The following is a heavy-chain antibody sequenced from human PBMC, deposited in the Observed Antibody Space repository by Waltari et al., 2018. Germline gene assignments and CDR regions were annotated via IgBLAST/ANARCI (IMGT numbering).Heavy chain of an antibody. Sequence: QLQLQESGPGLVKPSETLSLTCTVSGGSISSSSYYWGWIRQPPGKGLEWIGSIYYSGSTYYNPSLKSRVTISVDTSKNQFSLKLSSVTAADTAVYYCARIGIGRNFDYWGQGTLVTVSS. V-gene: IGHV4-39*01. CDR1: GGSISSSSYY. J-gene: IGHJ4*02. CDR3: ARIGIGRNFDY. CDR2: IYYSGST.